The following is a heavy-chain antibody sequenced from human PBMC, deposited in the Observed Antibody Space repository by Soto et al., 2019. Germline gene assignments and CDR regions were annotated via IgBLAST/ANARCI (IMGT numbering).Heavy chain of an antibody. CDR1: GFSLSTSGVG. Sequence: SGPTLVNPTQTLTLSCTFSGFSLSTSGVGVGWIRQPPGKALEWLAPIYWNDDKRYSPSLKSRLTITKDTSKNQVVLTMTNMDPVDTATYYWAHTPGHGGRYYFDYWGQGTLVTVSS. CDR3: AHTPGHGGRYYFDY. CDR2: IYWNDDK. V-gene: IGHV2-5*01. J-gene: IGHJ4*02. D-gene: IGHD6-19*01.